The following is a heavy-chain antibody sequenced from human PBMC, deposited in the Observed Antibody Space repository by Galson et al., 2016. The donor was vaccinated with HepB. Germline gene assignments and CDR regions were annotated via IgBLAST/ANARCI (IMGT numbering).Heavy chain of an antibody. J-gene: IGHJ4*02. CDR3: ARDLPPACSGGDFVPSH. CDR1: GYNFTDHY. CDR2: INPNSGGT. V-gene: IGHV1-2*02. D-gene: IGHD2-21*02. Sequence: SVKVSCKASGYNFTDHYIHWVRQAPGGGLEWMGWINPNSGGTNFALKFQGRVAMTRDTSITTAFMELSSLRSADTAIYYCARDLPPACSGGDFVPSHWGQGTLVTVSS.